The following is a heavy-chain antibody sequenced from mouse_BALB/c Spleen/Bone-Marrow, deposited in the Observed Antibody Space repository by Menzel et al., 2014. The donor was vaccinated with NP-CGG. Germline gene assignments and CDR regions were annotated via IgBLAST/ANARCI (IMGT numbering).Heavy chain of an antibody. D-gene: IGHD1-1*01. Sequence: VKLMGSGAELVRPGSSVKISCKASGYAFSRSWMNWVKQRPGQGLEWIGQIYPGDDDTNYSGKFKGRATLTADKSSGTAYMQLSSLTSEDSAVYFCAGSTPLAYWGQGTLVTVSA. J-gene: IGHJ3*01. CDR2: IYPGDDDT. CDR3: AGSTPLAY. V-gene: IGHV1-80*01. CDR1: GYAFSRSW.